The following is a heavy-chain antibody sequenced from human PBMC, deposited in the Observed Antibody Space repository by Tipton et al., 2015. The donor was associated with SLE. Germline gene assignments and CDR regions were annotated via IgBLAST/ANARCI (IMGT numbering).Heavy chain of an antibody. CDR2: IYDNGAA. Sequence: TLSLTCTVSGGSISSGGYYWSWIRQHPGKGLEWIGYIYDNGAAYYNPSLKSRVTISVDTSKYQFSLTLSSVTAADTAVYYCARAGDRRDGYNFALTYWGQGTLVTVSS. D-gene: IGHD5-24*01. CDR1: GGSISSGGYY. CDR3: ARAGDRRDGYNFALTY. J-gene: IGHJ4*02. V-gene: IGHV4-31*03.